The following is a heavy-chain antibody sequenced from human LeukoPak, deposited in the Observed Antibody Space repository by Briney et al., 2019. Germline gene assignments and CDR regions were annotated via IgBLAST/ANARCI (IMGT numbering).Heavy chain of an antibody. D-gene: IGHD3-22*01. Sequence: ASVKVSCKASGYTFTSYGISWVRQAPGQGLEWMGWINPNSGGTNYAQKFQGRVTMTRDTSISTAYMELSRLRSDDTAVYYCARDYERRYYYDSSGPGAFDIWGQGTMVTVSS. CDR3: ARDYERRYYYDSSGPGAFDI. V-gene: IGHV1-2*02. CDR2: INPNSGGT. CDR1: GYTFTSYG. J-gene: IGHJ3*02.